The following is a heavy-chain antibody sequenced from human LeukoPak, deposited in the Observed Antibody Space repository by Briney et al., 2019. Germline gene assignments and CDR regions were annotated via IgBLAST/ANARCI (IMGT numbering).Heavy chain of an antibody. CDR3: ARDRSTSGRQY. J-gene: IGHJ4*02. D-gene: IGHD3-10*01. CDR1: DFTFSSFW. V-gene: IGHV3-7*01. CDR2: INQDGSER. Sequence: GGSLRLSCAASDFTFSSFWMAWVRQVPGKGLEWVANINQDGSERHYVDSLKGRFTVSRDNAKNSLYLQMNTLRAEDTAVYYCARDRSTSGRQYWGQGTLVTVSS.